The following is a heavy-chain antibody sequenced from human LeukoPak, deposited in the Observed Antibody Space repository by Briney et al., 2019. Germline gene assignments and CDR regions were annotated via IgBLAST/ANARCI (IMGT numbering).Heavy chain of an antibody. Sequence: GGSLRLSCAASGFTFSSHAMSWVRQAPGKGLEWVSAISGSGGSTYYADSVKGRFTISRDNSKNTLYLQMNSLRAEDTAVYYCAKDSWLLWFGELAGLGRFDPWGQGTLVTVSS. J-gene: IGHJ5*02. CDR2: ISGSGGST. V-gene: IGHV3-23*01. CDR3: AKDSWLLWFGELAGLGRFDP. D-gene: IGHD3-10*01. CDR1: GFTFSSHA.